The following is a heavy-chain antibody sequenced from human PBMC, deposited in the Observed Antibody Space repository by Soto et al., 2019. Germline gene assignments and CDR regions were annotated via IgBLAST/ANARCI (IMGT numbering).Heavy chain of an antibody. D-gene: IGHD3-10*01. CDR3: ARDDGSGREAAYYYYYGMDV. V-gene: IGHV3-33*01. CDR2: IWYDGSNK. Sequence: QVQLVESGGGVVQPGRSLRLSCAASGFTFSSYGMHWVRQAPGNGLEWVAVIWYDGSNKYYADSVKGRFTISRDNSKNTLYLQMNSLRAEDTAVYYCARDDGSGREAAYYYYYGMDVWGQGTTVTVSS. J-gene: IGHJ6*02. CDR1: GFTFSSYG.